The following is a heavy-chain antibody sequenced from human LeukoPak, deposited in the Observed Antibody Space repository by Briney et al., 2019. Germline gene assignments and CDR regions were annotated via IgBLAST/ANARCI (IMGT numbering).Heavy chain of an antibody. V-gene: IGHV3-23*01. D-gene: IGHD3-22*01. J-gene: IGHJ4*02. CDR2: ISGSGGST. CDR1: GFTFSSYA. Sequence: GGSLRLSCAASGFTFSSYAMSWVRQAPGKGLEWVSAISGSGGSTYYADSLKGRFTVSRDNAKNSVYLQMNSLRVDDTAVYYCARDLYSSLDYWGQGTLVTVSS. CDR3: ARDLYSSLDY.